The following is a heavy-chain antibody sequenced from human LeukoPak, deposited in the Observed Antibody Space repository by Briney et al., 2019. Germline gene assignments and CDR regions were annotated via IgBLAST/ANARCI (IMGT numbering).Heavy chain of an antibody. CDR2: INPSGGST. CDR1: GYTFTSYY. D-gene: IGHD6-19*01. CDR3: ATAGVADYYGMDV. Sequence: ASVKVSCKASGYTFTSYYMHWVRQAPGQGLEWMGIINPSGGSTSYAQKFQGRVTMTRDTSTSTVYMELSSLRSEDTAVYYCATAGVADYYGMDVWGQGTTVTVSS. V-gene: IGHV1-46*01. J-gene: IGHJ6*02.